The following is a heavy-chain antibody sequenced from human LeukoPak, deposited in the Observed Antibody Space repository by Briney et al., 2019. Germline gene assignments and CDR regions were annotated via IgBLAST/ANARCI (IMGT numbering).Heavy chain of an antibody. Sequence: AASVKVSCKASGGTFSSYAISWVRQAPGQGLEWMGGIIPIFGTANYAQKFQGRATITTDESTSTAYMELSSLRSEDTAVYYCARDQSLAAQRGWFDPWGQGTLVTVSS. D-gene: IGHD6-13*01. V-gene: IGHV1-69*05. CDR1: GGTFSSYA. CDR3: ARDQSLAAQRGWFDP. J-gene: IGHJ5*02. CDR2: IIPIFGTA.